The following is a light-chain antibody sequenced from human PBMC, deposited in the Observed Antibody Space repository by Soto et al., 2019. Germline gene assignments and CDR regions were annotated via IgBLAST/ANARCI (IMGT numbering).Light chain of an antibody. V-gene: IGKV3-11*01. Sequence: EIVLTQCPATLSLSPGEGATLSCRASQSVSSYLAWYQQKPGQAPRLLIYDASNRATGIPARFSGSGSGTDLTLTISSLEPEDFAVYYCQQRSKWPFTFGHGTKVDIX. J-gene: IGKJ3*01. CDR2: DAS. CDR1: QSVSSY. CDR3: QQRSKWPFT.